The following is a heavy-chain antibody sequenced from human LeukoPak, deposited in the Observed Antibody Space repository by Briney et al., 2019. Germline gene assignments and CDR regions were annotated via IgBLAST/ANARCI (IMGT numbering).Heavy chain of an antibody. D-gene: IGHD3-3*01. J-gene: IGHJ4*02. CDR3: ATSREYYDFWSGQFDY. CDR1: GYTLTELS. Sequence: ASVKVSCKVSGYTLTELSMHWVRQAPGKGLERMGGFDPEDGETIYAQKFQGRVTMTEDTSTDTAYMELSSLRSEDTAVYYCATSREYYDFWSGQFDYWGQGTLVTVSS. V-gene: IGHV1-24*01. CDR2: FDPEDGET.